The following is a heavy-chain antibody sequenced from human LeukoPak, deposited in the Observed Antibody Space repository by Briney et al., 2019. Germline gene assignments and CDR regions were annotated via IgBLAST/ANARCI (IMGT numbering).Heavy chain of an antibody. D-gene: IGHD3-9*01. CDR1: GFTFSSFA. V-gene: IGHV3-23*01. J-gene: IGHJ6*03. CDR2: ISGSGAYT. Sequence: PGGSLRLSCAASGFTFSSFAMSWVRLAPGQGLEWVSSISGSGAYTFYADSVKGRFTISRDNSKNTLYLQMNSLRAEDTAVYYCAKAPYDNYYYYMGVWGKGTTVTVSS. CDR3: AKAPYDNYYYYMGV.